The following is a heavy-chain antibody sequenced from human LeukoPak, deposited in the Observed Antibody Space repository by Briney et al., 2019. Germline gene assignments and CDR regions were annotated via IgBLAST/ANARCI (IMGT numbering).Heavy chain of an antibody. CDR3: AKDFSSQSIAVAGRPYYYYYGMDV. J-gene: IGHJ6*04. CDR1: GFTFSSYA. D-gene: IGHD6-19*01. V-gene: IGHV3-23*01. CDR2: ISGSGGNT. Sequence: GGSLRLSCAASGFTFSSYAMSWVRQAPGKGLEWVSAISGSGGNTYYADSVKGRFTISRDNSKNTLYLQMNSLRAEDTAVYYCAKDFSSQSIAVAGRPYYYYYGMDVWGKGTTVTVSS.